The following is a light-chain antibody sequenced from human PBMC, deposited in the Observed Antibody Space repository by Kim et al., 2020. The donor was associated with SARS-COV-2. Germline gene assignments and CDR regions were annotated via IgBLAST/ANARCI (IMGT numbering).Light chain of an antibody. Sequence: QRVTISCTGSSSNSGAGYNVHWYQKLPGTAPKPLIYDNNNRPSGVPDRFSGSKSGTSASLAISGLQAEDEADYYCQSYDNSLSAWVFGGGTQLTVL. CDR1: SSNSGAGYN. J-gene: IGLJ3*02. V-gene: IGLV1-40*01. CDR2: DNN. CDR3: QSYDNSLSAWV.